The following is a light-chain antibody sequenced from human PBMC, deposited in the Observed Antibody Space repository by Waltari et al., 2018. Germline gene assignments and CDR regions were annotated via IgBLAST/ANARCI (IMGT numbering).Light chain of an antibody. CDR2: AAS. Sequence: DIQMTQSPSSLSASVGDRVTITCRASQNLRSYLNWYQQKPGKAPNLLIYAASNLQSGIPSRFSGGGSGTDFTLTISSLQPEDFATYYCQQLKSYPRTFGQGTKLEIK. CDR3: QQLKSYPRT. V-gene: IGKV1-39*01. CDR1: QNLRSY. J-gene: IGKJ2*02.